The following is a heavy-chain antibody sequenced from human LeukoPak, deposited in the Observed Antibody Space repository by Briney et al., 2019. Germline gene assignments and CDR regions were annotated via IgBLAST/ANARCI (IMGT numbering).Heavy chain of an antibody. V-gene: IGHV3-30*03. J-gene: IGHJ4*02. Sequence: GGSLRLSCVVSGFSFSGYGMHWVRQAPGKGLEWVAVTSYNGGDKYYADSVKGRFTISRDNSKNTLYLQMDSLRTEDTAMYYCASISGGYSSGWYTGKSDNWGQGTLVTVSS. CDR2: TSYNGGDK. CDR3: ASISGGYSSGWYTGKSDN. D-gene: IGHD6-19*01. CDR1: GFSFSGYG.